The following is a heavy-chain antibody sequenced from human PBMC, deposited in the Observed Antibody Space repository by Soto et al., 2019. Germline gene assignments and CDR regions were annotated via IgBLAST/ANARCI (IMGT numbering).Heavy chain of an antibody. CDR3: ARNVDTSGWFDP. V-gene: IGHV3-11*01. CDR2: MSAGGGTI. J-gene: IGHJ5*02. D-gene: IGHD5-18*01. CDR1: EFSFGASY. Sequence: YTASEFSFGASYMRWNRQAPGKGLEWISYMSAGGGTIYYADCVKGRFTISRDNAKNSVYLQMNSLRAEDTAVYYCARNVDTSGWFDPWGQGTLVTVSS.